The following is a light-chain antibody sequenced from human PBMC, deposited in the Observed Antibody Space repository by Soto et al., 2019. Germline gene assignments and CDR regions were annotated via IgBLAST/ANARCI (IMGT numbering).Light chain of an antibody. CDR2: GAS. Sequence: DIQMTQSPSSLSASVGDRVTITCRASQSISSYLNWYQQKPGKAPKLLIYGASSLQSGVPSRFSGGGSGTDFTLTISSLQPEDFATYYCQQSYSSPPITFGQGTRLEIK. CDR1: QSISSY. J-gene: IGKJ5*01. CDR3: QQSYSSPPIT. V-gene: IGKV1-39*01.